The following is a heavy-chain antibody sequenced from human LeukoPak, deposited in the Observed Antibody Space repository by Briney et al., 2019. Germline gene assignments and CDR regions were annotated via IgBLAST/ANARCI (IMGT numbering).Heavy chain of an antibody. D-gene: IGHD2-8*01. CDR2: INPSGGST. J-gene: IGHJ5*02. V-gene: IGHV1-46*01. CDR1: GYTFTTFG. CDR3: ARDKLDCTNGVCMSNWFDP. Sequence: ASVKVSCRTSGYTFTTFGISWVRQAPGQGLEWMGIINPSGGSTSYAQKFQGRVTMTRDTSTSTVYMELSSLRSEDTAVYYCARDKLDCTNGVCMSNWFDPWGQGTLVTVSS.